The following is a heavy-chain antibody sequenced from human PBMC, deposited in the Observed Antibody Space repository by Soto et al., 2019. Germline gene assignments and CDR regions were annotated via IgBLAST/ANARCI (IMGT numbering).Heavy chain of an antibody. V-gene: IGHV1-18*01. CDR1: GYTFTSYG. Sequence: QVQLVQSGAEVKKPGASVKVSCKASGYTFTSYGISWVRQAPGQGLEWMGWISAYNGNTNYAQKLQGRVTMTTDTSTSTAYMELRSLRSDDTAVYYSAREPRNLGYCSGGSCYSGYYYWGQGTLVTVSS. CDR2: ISAYNGNT. CDR3: AREPRNLGYCSGGSCYSGYYY. J-gene: IGHJ4*02. D-gene: IGHD2-15*01.